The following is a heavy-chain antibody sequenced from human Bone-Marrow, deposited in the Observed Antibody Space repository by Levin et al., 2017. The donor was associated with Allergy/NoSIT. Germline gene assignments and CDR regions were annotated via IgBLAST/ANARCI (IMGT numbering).Heavy chain of an antibody. Sequence: SVKVSCKASGGTFSSYAISWVRQAPGQGLEWMGGIIPIFGTANYAQKFQGRVTITADKSTSTAYMELSSLRSEDTAVYYCAGGWGDYGDYEVHYYYYGMDVWGQGTTVTVSS. CDR3: AGGWGDYGDYEVHYYYYGMDV. V-gene: IGHV1-69*06. CDR1: GGTFSSYA. J-gene: IGHJ6*02. D-gene: IGHD4-17*01. CDR2: IIPIFGTA.